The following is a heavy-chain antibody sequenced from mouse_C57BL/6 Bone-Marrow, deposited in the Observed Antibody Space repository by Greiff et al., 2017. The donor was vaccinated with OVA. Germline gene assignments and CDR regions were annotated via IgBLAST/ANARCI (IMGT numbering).Heavy chain of an antibody. CDR2: ISNGGGST. V-gene: IGHV5-12*01. CDR1: GFTFSDYY. J-gene: IGHJ3*01. Sequence: EVKLVESGGGLVQPGGSLKLSCAASGFTFSDYYMYWVRQTPEKRLEWVAYISNGGGSTYHPDTVKGRFTISRDNDKNTLYLQMSRLKSEDTAMYYCARHYSDSYYWFAYWGQGTLVTVSA. D-gene: IGHD2-12*01. CDR3: ARHYSDSYYWFAY.